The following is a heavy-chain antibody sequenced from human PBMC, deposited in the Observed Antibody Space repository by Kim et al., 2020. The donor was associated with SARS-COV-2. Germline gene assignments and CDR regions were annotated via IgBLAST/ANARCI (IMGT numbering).Heavy chain of an antibody. J-gene: IGHJ5*02. Sequence: ASVKVSCKVSGYTLIELSMHWVRQAPGKGLEWMGGFDPEDGETIYPHKFQGRVTMTEDTSTDTAYMELRSLRSEDTAVYYCATASVLRFSGWFDPWGQGTLVTVSS. V-gene: IGHV1-24*01. CDR3: ATASVLRFSGWFDP. CDR2: FDPEDGET. D-gene: IGHD3-3*01. CDR1: GYTLIELS.